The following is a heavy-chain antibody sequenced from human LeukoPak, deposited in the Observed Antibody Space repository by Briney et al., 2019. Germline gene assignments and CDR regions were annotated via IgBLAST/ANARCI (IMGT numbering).Heavy chain of an antibody. D-gene: IGHD5-18*01. V-gene: IGHV1-2*04. J-gene: IGHJ4*02. CDR2: INPNSGGT. CDR3: AGDRGYSYGWSGFDY. Sequence: ASVKVSCKASGYTFTGYYMHCVRQAPGQGLEWMVWINPNSGGTNYAQKFQGWVTMARDTSISTAYMELSRLRSDDTAVYYCAGDRGYSYGWSGFDYWGQGTLVTVSS. CDR1: GYTFTGYY.